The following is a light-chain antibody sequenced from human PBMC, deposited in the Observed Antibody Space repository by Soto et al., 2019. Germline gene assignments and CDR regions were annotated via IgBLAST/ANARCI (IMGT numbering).Light chain of an antibody. CDR3: NSYTSASTLL. CDR2: DVS. CDR1: SSDVGLYNF. V-gene: IGLV2-14*01. J-gene: IGLJ2*01. Sequence: QSALTQPASVSGSPGQSITISCTGTSSDVGLYNFVSWYQQHPGKAPKLMIYDVSNRPSGVSNRFSGSKSGNTASLTISGLQAEDEADYYCNSYTSASTLLFGGGTKLTVL.